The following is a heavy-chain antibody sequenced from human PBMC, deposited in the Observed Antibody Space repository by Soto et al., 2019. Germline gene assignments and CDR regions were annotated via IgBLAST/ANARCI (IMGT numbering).Heavy chain of an antibody. CDR2: INTSGGGT. V-gene: IGHV1-46*01. CDR1: GYTFTSSY. Sequence: QVQLLQAGAEVKNPGSSVNVSCKASGYTFTSSYIHWVRHAHGQGFEWMGIINTSGGGTSYSQKLPSRVTFTRDTSTRTIYMELNSLRSEDTAVYYCATGPGASGLDVWGQGTTVTVSS. D-gene: IGHD2-8*02. J-gene: IGHJ6*02. CDR3: ATGPGASGLDV.